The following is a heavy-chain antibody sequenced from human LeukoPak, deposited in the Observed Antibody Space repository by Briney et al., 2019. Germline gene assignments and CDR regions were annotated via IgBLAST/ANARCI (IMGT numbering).Heavy chain of an antibody. D-gene: IGHD6-19*01. J-gene: IGHJ4*02. CDR3: ARVGYSSGWRGFDY. Sequence: GGSLRLSCAASGFTVSSNYMSWVRQAPGKWLEWVSVIYSGGSTYYAATVKGRFNITRDNSKNTLYLQMNSLRAEDTAVYYCARVGYSSGWRGFDYWCQGTLVTVSS. CDR1: GFTVSSNY. CDR2: IYSGGST. V-gene: IGHV3-53*01.